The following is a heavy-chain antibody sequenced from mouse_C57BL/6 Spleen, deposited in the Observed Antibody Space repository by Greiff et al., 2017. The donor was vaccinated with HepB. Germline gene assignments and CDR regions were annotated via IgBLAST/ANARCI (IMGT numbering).Heavy chain of an antibody. V-gene: IGHV1-50*01. D-gene: IGHD2-2*01. J-gene: IGHJ4*01. CDR2: IDPSDSYT. CDR3: ARGGYVYAVYY. Sequence: VQLQQSGAELVKPGASVKLSCKASGYTFTSYWMQWVKQRPGQGLEWIGEIDPSDSYTNYNQKFKGKATLTVDTSSSTAYMQLSSLTSEDSAVYYCARGGYVYAVYYWGQGTAVTVSS. CDR1: GYTFTSYW.